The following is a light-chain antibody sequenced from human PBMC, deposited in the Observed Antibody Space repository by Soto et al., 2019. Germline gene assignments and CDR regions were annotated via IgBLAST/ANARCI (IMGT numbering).Light chain of an antibody. CDR2: AAS. Sequence: DIQMTQSPSSLSASVGDRVTITCRASQSMSTYLNWYQQKPGKAPKLLIYAASRLQSGVPSRFSGSGSGTDFTLTISRLQPEDFATYYCQQSYSTPTWTVGQGTKVDIK. V-gene: IGKV1-39*01. CDR3: QQSYSTPTWT. CDR1: QSMSTY. J-gene: IGKJ1*01.